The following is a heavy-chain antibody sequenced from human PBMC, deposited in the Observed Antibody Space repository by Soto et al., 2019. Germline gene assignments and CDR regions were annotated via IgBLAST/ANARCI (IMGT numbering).Heavy chain of an antibody. J-gene: IGHJ4*02. V-gene: IGHV1-69*12. CDR1: GDSVRMYG. D-gene: IGHD6-19*01. CDR2: IIPFFGTA. CDR3: ARDFGKQMFLSPVAH. Sequence: QVQLGQSGPEVNNPGSSVKVSCKASGDSVRMYGFSWVRQAPGQGLEWMGGIIPFFGTANYAQKFQDRVTITAYESTNPVYCELSNLRHADTAIYFCARDFGKQMFLSPVAHWGQGGLVTVS.